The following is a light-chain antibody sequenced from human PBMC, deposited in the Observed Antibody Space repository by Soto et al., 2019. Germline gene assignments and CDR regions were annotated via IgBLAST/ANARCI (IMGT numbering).Light chain of an antibody. Sequence: EIVLTQSPGTLSLSPGERATLSCRASQSVRSGYLAWYQQKPGQAPRLLIYGASSRATGIPDRFSGSGSGTDFTLTIRRLEPEDFAVYYCQQYGGSPQPFGQGTKVEI. CDR1: QSVRSGY. V-gene: IGKV3-20*01. CDR3: QQYGGSPQP. J-gene: IGKJ1*01. CDR2: GAS.